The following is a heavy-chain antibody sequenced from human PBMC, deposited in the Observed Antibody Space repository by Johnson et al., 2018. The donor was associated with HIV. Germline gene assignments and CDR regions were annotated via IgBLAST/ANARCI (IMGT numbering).Heavy chain of an antibody. Sequence: QVQLVESGGGVVQPGRSLRLSCAASGFTFSSYAMHWVRQAPGKGLEWVAVISYDGSNKYYADSVKGRFTISRDNSKNTLYLQMNSLRAEDTAVYYCAKDLQDYYDSRGHDAFDIWGQGTMVTVSS. CDR1: GFTFSSYA. J-gene: IGHJ3*02. CDR2: ISYDGSNK. D-gene: IGHD3-22*01. V-gene: IGHV3-30*04. CDR3: AKDLQDYYDSRGHDAFDI.